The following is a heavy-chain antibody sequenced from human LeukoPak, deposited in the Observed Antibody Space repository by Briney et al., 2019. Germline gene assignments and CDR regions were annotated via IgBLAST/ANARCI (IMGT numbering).Heavy chain of an antibody. V-gene: IGHV3-30*18. J-gene: IGHJ6*02. CDR3: AKDGLAGRCDSSVPGIYDGLDV. D-gene: IGHD6-19*01. CDR2: ISYDGQTK. CDR1: GFTVSSNY. Sequence: GGSLRLSCAASGFTVSSNYMSWVRQAPGKGLEWVAVISYDGQTKYYGDSVRGRFTIARDNSKNTLHLQMNSLRREETAMYYCAKDGLAGRCDSSVPGIYDGLDVWGQGTTVTVSS.